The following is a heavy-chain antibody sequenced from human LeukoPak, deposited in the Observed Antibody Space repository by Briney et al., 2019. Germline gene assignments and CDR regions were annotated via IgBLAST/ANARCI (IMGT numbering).Heavy chain of an antibody. D-gene: IGHD3-10*01. CDR1: GYTFTSYD. CDR3: GRFSVKLDRGRLDP. Sequence: ASVKVSCKASGYTFTSYDINWVRQATGQGLEWMGWINPNSGGTNYAQKFQGRVTMTRDTSISTAYMELSRLRSDDTAVYYCGRFSVKLDRGRLDPWGQGTLVTVSS. V-gene: IGHV1-2*02. J-gene: IGHJ5*02. CDR2: INPNSGGT.